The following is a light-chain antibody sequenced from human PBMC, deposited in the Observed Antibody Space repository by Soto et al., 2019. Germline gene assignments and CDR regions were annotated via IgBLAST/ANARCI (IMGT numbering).Light chain of an antibody. J-gene: IGKJ4*01. Sequence: DIQMTHCTCSLSAAVGDRFTITCRASQSISSYLNWYQQKPGKAPKLLIYAASSLQDHVPSRFSGSGSGTDFTLTISVLQPEEFATYYCQHPNAYPLTFGGGTKVDIK. CDR3: QHPNAYPLT. CDR1: QSISSY. CDR2: AAS. V-gene: IGKV1-39*01.